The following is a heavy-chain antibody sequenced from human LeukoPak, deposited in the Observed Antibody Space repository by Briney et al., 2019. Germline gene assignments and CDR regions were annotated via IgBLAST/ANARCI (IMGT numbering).Heavy chain of an antibody. D-gene: IGHD6-13*01. CDR3: ARDGSSWDNWFDP. J-gene: IGHJ5*02. CDR1: GYTFTDYY. CDR2: INPNSGGT. Sequence: ASVKVSFKASGYTFTDYYMHWVRQAPGQGLEWMGWINPNSGGTNYAQKFQGRVTMTRDTSISTAYMELSRLRSDDTAVYYCARDGSSWDNWFDPWGQGTLVTVSS. V-gene: IGHV1-2*02.